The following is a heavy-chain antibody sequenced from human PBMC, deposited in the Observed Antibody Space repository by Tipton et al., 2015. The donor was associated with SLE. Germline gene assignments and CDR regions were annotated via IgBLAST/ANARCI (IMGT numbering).Heavy chain of an antibody. Sequence: LRLSCAVYGGSFSGYYWSWLRQPPGKGLEWIGEINHSGSTNYNPSLKSRVTISVDTSKNQFSLKLSPVTAADTAVYYCARRRGSGRSFDYWGQGTLVTVSS. J-gene: IGHJ4*02. D-gene: IGHD3-10*01. CDR2: INHSGST. CDR1: GGSFSGYY. CDR3: ARRRGSGRSFDY. V-gene: IGHV4-34*01.